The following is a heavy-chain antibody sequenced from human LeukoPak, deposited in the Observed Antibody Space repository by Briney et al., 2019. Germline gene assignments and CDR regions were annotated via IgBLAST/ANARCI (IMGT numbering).Heavy chain of an antibody. D-gene: IGHD6-13*01. J-gene: IGHJ4*02. CDR3: YAAIAGGPQGY. CDR2: INHSGST. CDR1: GYSISSGYY. V-gene: IGHV4-38-2*02. Sequence: SETLSLTCTVSGYSISSGYYWGWIRQPPGKGLEWIGSINHSGSTYYNPSLESRVTISEDTSKNQFSLKLSSVTAADTAVYYCYAAIAGGPQGYWGQGTLVTVSS.